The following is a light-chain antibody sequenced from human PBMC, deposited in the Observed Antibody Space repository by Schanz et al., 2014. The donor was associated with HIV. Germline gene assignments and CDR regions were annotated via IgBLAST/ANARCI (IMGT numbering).Light chain of an antibody. CDR3: QQYGSS. J-gene: IGKJ3*01. CDR2: GAS. CDR1: QSVSSSY. Sequence: EIVLTQSPGTLSLSPGERATLSCRASQSVSSSYLAWYQQKPGQAPRLLIYGASSRATGIPDRFSGSGSGTDFTLTINRLEPEDCAVYYCQQYGSSFGPGTKVEIK. V-gene: IGKV3-20*01.